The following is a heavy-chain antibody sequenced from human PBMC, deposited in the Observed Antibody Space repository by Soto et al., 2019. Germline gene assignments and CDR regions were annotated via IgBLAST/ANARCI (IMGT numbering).Heavy chain of an antibody. V-gene: IGHV3-23*01. CDR1: GFPLSTYG. J-gene: IGHJ4*02. D-gene: IGHD3-10*01. CDR2: ITGTGGNT. Sequence: PGGSLRLSCAASGFPLSTYGMTWVRQAPGKGLEWVSAITGTGGNTYYVDSVKGRFTSSRDNSKNMLYLQMSSLRAEDSAVYYCARGSKDSYPGSRIFDFWGRGTLVTVSS. CDR3: ARGSKDSYPGSRIFDF.